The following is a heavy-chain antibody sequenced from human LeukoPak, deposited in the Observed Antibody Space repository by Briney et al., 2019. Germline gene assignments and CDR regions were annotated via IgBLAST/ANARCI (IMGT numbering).Heavy chain of an antibody. CDR2: IIPIFGTA. J-gene: IGHJ4*02. D-gene: IGHD1-26*01. Sequence: GASVKVSCTASGGTFSSYAISWVRQAPGQGLEWMGGIIPIFGTANYAQKFQGRVTITADESTSTAYMELSSLRSEDTAVYYCARVSGGRQIGYFDYWGQGTLVTVSS. CDR3: ARVSGGRQIGYFDY. CDR1: GGTFSSYA. V-gene: IGHV1-69*13.